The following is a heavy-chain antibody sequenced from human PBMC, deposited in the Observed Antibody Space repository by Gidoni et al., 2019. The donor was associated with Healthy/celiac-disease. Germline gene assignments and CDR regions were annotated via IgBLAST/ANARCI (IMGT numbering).Heavy chain of an antibody. J-gene: IGHJ4*02. Sequence: EVQLLESGGGLVQPGGSLRLSCAASGFTFSSYAMSWVRQAPGKGLEWVSAISGSGGSTYYADSVKGRFTISRDNSKNTLYLQMNSLRAEDTAVYYCANVGAYDILTGYLGFDYWGQGTLVTVSS. CDR1: GFTFSSYA. CDR3: ANVGAYDILTGYLGFDY. V-gene: IGHV3-23*01. CDR2: ISGSGGST. D-gene: IGHD3-9*01.